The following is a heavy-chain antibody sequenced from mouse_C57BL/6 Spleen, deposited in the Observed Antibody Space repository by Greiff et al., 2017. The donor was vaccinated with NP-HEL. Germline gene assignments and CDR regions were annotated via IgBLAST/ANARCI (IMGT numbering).Heavy chain of an antibody. J-gene: IGHJ2*01. V-gene: IGHV1-81*01. CDR1: GYTFTSYG. CDR2: IYPRSGNT. CDR3: ARDGYGSSYGY. Sequence: VMLVESGAELARPGASVKLSCKASGYTFTSYGISWVKQRTGQGLEWIGEIYPRSGNTYYNEKFKGKATLTADKSSSTAYMELRSLTSEDSAVYFCARDGYGSSYGYWGQGTTLTVSS. D-gene: IGHD1-1*01.